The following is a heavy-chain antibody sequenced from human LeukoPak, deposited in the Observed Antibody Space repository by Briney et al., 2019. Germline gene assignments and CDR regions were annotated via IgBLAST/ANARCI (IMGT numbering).Heavy chain of an antibody. CDR3: AKDLGNYYDSSGYYWTGFDY. D-gene: IGHD3-22*01. J-gene: IGHJ4*02. V-gene: IGHV3-7*03. Sequence: GGSLRLSCTASGFTFSNFWMGWVRQAPGKGLEWVANIKQDETEKFYLGSVKGRFTISRDNAKNSLYLQMNSLRAEDTALYYCAKDLGNYYDSSGYYWTGFDYWGQGTLVTVSS. CDR1: GFTFSNFW. CDR2: IKQDETEK.